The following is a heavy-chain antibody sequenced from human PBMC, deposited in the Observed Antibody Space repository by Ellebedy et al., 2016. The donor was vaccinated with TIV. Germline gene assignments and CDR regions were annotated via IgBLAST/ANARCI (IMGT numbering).Heavy chain of an antibody. CDR3: TTGPSAISLY. Sequence: PGGSLRLSCVGSRFTFSNYGMHWVRQAPGKGLEWVAFIRYDESNKYYADSVRGRFNISRDNSKNSLFLQLSSLRAEDTAVYFCTTGPSAISLYWGQGSLVTVSS. J-gene: IGHJ4*02. V-gene: IGHV3-30*02. CDR1: RFTFSNYG. CDR2: IRYDESNK.